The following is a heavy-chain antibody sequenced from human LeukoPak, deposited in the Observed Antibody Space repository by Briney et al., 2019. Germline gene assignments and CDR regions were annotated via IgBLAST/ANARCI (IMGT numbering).Heavy chain of an antibody. D-gene: IGHD5-24*01. CDR3: ARDRERWLNYFDY. CDR2: IIPIFGTA. J-gene: IGHJ4*02. V-gene: IGHV1-69*13. CDR1: GGTFSSYA. Sequence: GASVKVPCKASGGTFSSYAISWVRQAPGQGLEWMGGIIPIFGTANYAQKFQGRVTITAAESTCTAYMELSSLRSEDTAVYYCARDRERWLNYFDYWGQGTLVTVSS.